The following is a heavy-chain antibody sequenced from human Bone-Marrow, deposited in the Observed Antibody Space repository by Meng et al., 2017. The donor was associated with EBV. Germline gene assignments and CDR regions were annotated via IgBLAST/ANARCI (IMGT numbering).Heavy chain of an antibody. CDR2: SNPSSGGT. CDR3: ARSIFSNDFFN. CDR1: GYMCTDDG. Sequence: VQWGRGGGGGRKPGASVRGAGKASGYMCTDDGMRWVRQAPGEGLAWMGRSNPSSGGTDYAQKFQGRVTKTRDTSSSTAYMELTSLRSDDTAIYYCARSIFSNDFFNWGQGTLVTVSS. J-gene: IGHJ4*02. V-gene: IGHV1-2*06. D-gene: IGHD2-21*02.